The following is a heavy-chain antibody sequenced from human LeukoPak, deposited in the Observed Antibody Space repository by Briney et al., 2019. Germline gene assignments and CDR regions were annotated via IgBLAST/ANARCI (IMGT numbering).Heavy chain of an antibody. V-gene: IGHV4-38-2*02. D-gene: IGHD6-19*01. CDR1: GYSISSNYY. CDR2: IYHSGST. Sequence: SETLSLTCTVSGYSISSNYYWDWIRQPPGKGLEWIGSIYHSGSTNYNPSLKSRVTISVDKSKNQFSLKLSSVTAADTAVYYCARRYSSGWSPGAFDIWGQGTMVTVSS. J-gene: IGHJ3*02. CDR3: ARRYSSGWSPGAFDI.